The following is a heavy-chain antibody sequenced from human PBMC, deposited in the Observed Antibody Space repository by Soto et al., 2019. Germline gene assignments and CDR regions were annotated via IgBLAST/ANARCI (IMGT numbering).Heavy chain of an antibody. CDR1: GAPISGSVW. J-gene: IGHJ4*02. CDR3: ARKAWVRFDF. Sequence: PSETLSLTCAVSGAPISGSVWWTWVRQPPGKGLEWIGEVFHSGGANYNPSLKSRVSMSVDTSRSQFSLELHSVTAADTAVYYCARKAWVRFDFWGQGMMVTVSS. V-gene: IGHV4-4*02. CDR2: VFHSGGA. D-gene: IGHD3-16*01.